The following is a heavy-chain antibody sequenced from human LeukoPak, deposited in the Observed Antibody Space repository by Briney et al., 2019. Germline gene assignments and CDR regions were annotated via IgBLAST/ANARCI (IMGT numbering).Heavy chain of an antibody. CDR1: GFTFSGSA. CDR2: IRSKANSYAT. D-gene: IGHD6-19*01. J-gene: IGHJ4*02. CDR3: TRPPYSSGWYSDY. V-gene: IGHV3-73*01. Sequence: GGSLRLSCAASGFTFSGSAMHWVRQASGKGLEWVGRIRSKANSYATAYAASVKGRFTISRDDSKNTAYLQMNSLKTEDTAVYYCTRPPYSSGWYSDYWGQGTLVTVSS.